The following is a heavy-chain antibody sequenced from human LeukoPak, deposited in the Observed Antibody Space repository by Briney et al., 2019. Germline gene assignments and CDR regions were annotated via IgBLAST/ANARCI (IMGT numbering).Heavy chain of an antibody. CDR3: ARDVRMSLDY. Sequence: GGSLRLSCAASGFTFSSYAMHWVRQAPGKGLEWVAVISYDGNNKYYADSVKGRFTISRDNSKNTLYLQMNSLRAEDTAVYYCARDVRMSLDYWGQGTLVTVSS. CDR1: GFTFSSYA. CDR2: ISYDGNNK. J-gene: IGHJ4*02. V-gene: IGHV3-30-3*01. D-gene: IGHD3-10*02.